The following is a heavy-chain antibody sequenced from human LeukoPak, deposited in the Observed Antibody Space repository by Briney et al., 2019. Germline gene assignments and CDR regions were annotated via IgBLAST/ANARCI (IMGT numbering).Heavy chain of an antibody. Sequence: PGGSLRLSCAASGFTFSSYAMSWVRQAPGKGLEWVSAISGSGGSTYYADSVKGRLTISRDNSKNTLYLQMNSLRAEDTAVYYCAKRSMVRGTAVYYYYGMDVWGKGTTVTASS. D-gene: IGHD3-10*01. CDR2: ISGSGGST. CDR3: AKRSMVRGTAVYYYYGMDV. CDR1: GFTFSSYA. V-gene: IGHV3-23*01. J-gene: IGHJ6*04.